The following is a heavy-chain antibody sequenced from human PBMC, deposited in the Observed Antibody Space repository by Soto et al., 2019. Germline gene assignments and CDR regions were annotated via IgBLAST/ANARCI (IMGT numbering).Heavy chain of an antibody. Sequence: SVKVSCTASGFTFTSSAVQWVRQARGQRLEWIGWIVVGSGNTNYAQKFQERVTITRDMSTSTAYMELSSLRSEDTAVYYCAAGTYYDFWSGYYWGQGTLVTVPQ. D-gene: IGHD3-3*01. CDR2: IVVGSGNT. J-gene: IGHJ4*02. CDR1: GFTFTSSA. V-gene: IGHV1-58*01. CDR3: AAGTYYDFWSGYY.